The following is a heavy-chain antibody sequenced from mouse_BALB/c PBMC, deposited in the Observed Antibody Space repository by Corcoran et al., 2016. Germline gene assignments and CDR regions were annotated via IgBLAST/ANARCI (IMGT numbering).Heavy chain of an antibody. CDR1: GFSLSTSGMG. CDR2: IYWDDDK. J-gene: IGHJ2*01. CDR3: ARRGLYYFDY. V-gene: IGHV8-12*01. Sequence: QVTLKESGPGILQPSQTLSLTCSFSGFSLSTSGMGVSWIRQPSGKGLEWLAHIYWDDDKRYNPSLKSRLTISKDTSRNQVFLKITSVDTADTATYYCARRGLYYFDYWGQGTTLTVSS.